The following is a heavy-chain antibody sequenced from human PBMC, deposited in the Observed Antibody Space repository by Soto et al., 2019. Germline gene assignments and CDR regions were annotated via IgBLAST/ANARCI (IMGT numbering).Heavy chain of an antibody. Sequence: ASVKVSCKASGYTFFSYGISWVRQAPGQGLEWMGWISTYNGHTSYAQNLQGRVTMTTDTSTRTAYMELRSLRSDDTAVYYCARKSSSSSWFDPRGQGTLVTVSS. D-gene: IGHD6-6*01. CDR2: ISTYNGHT. CDR3: ARKSSSSSWFDP. CDR1: GYTFFSYG. V-gene: IGHV1-18*01. J-gene: IGHJ5*02.